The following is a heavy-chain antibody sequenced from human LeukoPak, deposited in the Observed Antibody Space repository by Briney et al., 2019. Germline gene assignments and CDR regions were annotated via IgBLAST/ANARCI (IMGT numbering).Heavy chain of an antibody. CDR3: ASWASPFDY. CDR1: GGTFSSYA. V-gene: IGHV1-8*02. CDR2: MNPNSGNT. Sequence: GASVKASCKASGGTFSSYAINWVRQATGQGLEWMGWMNPNSGNTGYAQKFQGRVTMTRNTSISTAYMELSSLRSEDTAVYYCASWASPFDYWGLGTLVTVSS. D-gene: IGHD2-2*01. J-gene: IGHJ4*02.